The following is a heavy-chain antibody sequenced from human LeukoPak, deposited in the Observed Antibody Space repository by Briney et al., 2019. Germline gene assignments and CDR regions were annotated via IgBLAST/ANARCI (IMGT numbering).Heavy chain of an antibody. CDR3: ARVGSIAAAGTPDY. Sequence: GGSLRLSCAASGFTFSSYAISWIRQAPGKGLEWVSYISSIGRHTNYADSVKGRFTTSRDNAKNLLSLQVNSLRADDTAVYYCARVGSIAAAGTPDYWGQGTLVTVSS. CDR2: ISSIGRHT. D-gene: IGHD6-13*01. CDR1: GFTFSSYA. V-gene: IGHV3-11*06. J-gene: IGHJ4*02.